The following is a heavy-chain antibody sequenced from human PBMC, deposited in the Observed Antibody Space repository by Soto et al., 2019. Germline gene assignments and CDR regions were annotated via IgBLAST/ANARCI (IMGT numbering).Heavy chain of an antibody. Sequence: QITLRESGPTLVKPTETLSLTCSFSGFSLSTRGVGVGWIRQPPGKALEWLGLIYWNDDKRYSPSLKTRLTITRDTSKHQVVLTMTHLDPVDTATYYCAHATASGYQFDSWGQGTLVTVSS. J-gene: IGHJ4*02. D-gene: IGHD6-13*01. CDR2: IYWNDDK. CDR3: AHATASGYQFDS. CDR1: GFSLSTRGVG. V-gene: IGHV2-5*01.